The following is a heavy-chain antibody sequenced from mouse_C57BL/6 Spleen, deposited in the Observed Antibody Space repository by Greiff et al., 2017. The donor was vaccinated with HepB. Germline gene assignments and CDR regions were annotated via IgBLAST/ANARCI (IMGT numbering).Heavy chain of an antibody. Sequence: EVQLQQSGPELVKPGASVKISCKASGYTFTDYYMNWVKQSHGKSLEWIGDINPNNGGTSYNQKFKGKATLTVDKSSSTAYMELRSLTSEDSAVYYCARRGYCLDYWGQGTTLTVSS. V-gene: IGHV1-26*01. CDR2: INPNNGGT. J-gene: IGHJ2*01. CDR1: GYTFTDYY. D-gene: IGHD2-3*01. CDR3: ARRGYCLDY.